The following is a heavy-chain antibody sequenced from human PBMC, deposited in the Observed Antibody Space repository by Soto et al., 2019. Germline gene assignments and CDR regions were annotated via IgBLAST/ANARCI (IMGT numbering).Heavy chain of an antibody. V-gene: IGHV4-59*01. Sequence: SETLSLTCTVSGGSMSSYYWSWIRQPPGKGLEWIGYIYYSGSTNYNPSLKSRVTISVDTSKNQFSLKLSSVTAADTAVYYCARRYGTVFDYWGQGTLDTVSS. CDR2: IYYSGST. J-gene: IGHJ4*02. D-gene: IGHD6-13*01. CDR1: GGSMSSYY. CDR3: ARRYGTVFDY.